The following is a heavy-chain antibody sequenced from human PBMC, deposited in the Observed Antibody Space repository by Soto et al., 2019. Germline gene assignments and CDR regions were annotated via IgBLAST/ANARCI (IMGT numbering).Heavy chain of an antibody. V-gene: IGHV3-23*01. Sequence: EVQLLESGGGLVQPGGSLRLSCAASGFTFSSYAMSWVRQAPGKGLEWVSAISGSGGSTYYADSVKGRFTISRDNSKNTLYLQMNSLRAEDTALYYCAKLDYYDSSGYYRGHWFDPWGQGTLVTVSS. CDR2: ISGSGGST. J-gene: IGHJ5*02. CDR1: GFTFSSYA. CDR3: AKLDYYDSSGYYRGHWFDP. D-gene: IGHD3-22*01.